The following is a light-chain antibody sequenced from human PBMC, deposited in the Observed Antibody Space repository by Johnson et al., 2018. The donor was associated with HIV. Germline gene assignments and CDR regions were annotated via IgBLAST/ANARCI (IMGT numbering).Light chain of an antibody. CDR2: ANN. V-gene: IGLV1-51*02. J-gene: IGLJ1*01. CDR1: SSNIGNNY. CDR3: GTWDSSLSAVV. Sequence: QSVLTQPPSVSAAPGQKVTIACSGSSSNIGNNYVSWYQQLPGTAPKLLIYANNRRPSGIPDRFSGSKSGTSATLGITGLQTGDEADYYCGTWDSSLSAVVFGTGTKVTVL.